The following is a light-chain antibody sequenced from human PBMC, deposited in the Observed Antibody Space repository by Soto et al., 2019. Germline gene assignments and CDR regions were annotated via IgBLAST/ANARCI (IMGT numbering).Light chain of an antibody. CDR3: QQYNSWWT. J-gene: IGKJ1*01. V-gene: IGKV3-15*01. CDR1: QSVSSN. CDR2: GAS. Sequence: EIVMTQSPATLSVSPGERATLSCRASQSVSSNLAWYQKKPGQAPRLLIYGASTRATGIPTTFSGSGSGTEFTLTIGSLQSEDFAIYYWQQYNSWWTFGQGTRVEIK.